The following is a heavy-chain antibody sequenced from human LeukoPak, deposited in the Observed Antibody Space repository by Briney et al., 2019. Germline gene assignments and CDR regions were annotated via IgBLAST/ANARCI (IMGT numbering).Heavy chain of an antibody. CDR2: VFYTGNT. J-gene: IGHJ4*02. CDR1: GGSISTSSYY. Sequence: NPSETLSLTCTVSGGSISTSSYYWGWIRQPPGKGLEWIGSVFYTGNTYYNPSLRSRVTISLDTSKNRFSLRLSSVTAADTAVYYCVGTPDGANAGAPDYWGQGTLVTVSS. CDR3: VGTPDGANAGAPDY. D-gene: IGHD4/OR15-4a*01. V-gene: IGHV4-39*07.